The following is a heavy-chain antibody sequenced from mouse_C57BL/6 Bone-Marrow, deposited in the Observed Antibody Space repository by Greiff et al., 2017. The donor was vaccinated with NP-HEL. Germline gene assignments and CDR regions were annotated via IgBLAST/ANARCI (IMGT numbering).Heavy chain of an antibody. CDR2: INPYNGGT. CDR3: ARWWLPNYFDY. J-gene: IGHJ2*01. Sequence: VQLQQSGPVLVKPGASVKMSCKASGYTFTDYYMNWVKQSHGKSLEWIGVINPYNGGTSYNQKFKGKATLTVDKSSSTAYMELNSLTSEDSAVYYCARWWLPNYFDYWGQGTTLTVSS. V-gene: IGHV1-19*01. D-gene: IGHD1-1*02. CDR1: GYTFTDYY.